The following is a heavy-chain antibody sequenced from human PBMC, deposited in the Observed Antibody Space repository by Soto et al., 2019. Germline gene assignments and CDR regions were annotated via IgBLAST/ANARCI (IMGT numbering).Heavy chain of an antibody. CDR1: GFTFSSYA. D-gene: IGHD3-10*01. CDR3: AKASGWFGEFDY. CDR2: ISGSGGST. J-gene: IGHJ4*02. Sequence: EVQLLESGGGLVQPGGSLRLSCAASGFTFSSYAMSWVRQAPGKGLEWVSAISGSGGSTYYADSVMGRFTISRDNSKNTLYLQMNSLRAEDTAVYYCAKASGWFGEFDYWGQGTLVTVSS. V-gene: IGHV3-23*01.